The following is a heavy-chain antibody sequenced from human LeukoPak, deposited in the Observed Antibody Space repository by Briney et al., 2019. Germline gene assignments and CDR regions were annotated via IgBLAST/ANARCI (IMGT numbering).Heavy chain of an antibody. D-gene: IGHD4/OR15-4a*01. Sequence: GGSLRLSCVASGFTFSTYTFNWARQAPGKGLEWLSYISSGGLTIFYADSGKGRFTISRDNTKNSIFLDMTNLRAEDTAVYYCARDFDYGDYIDFWGQGTLVAVSS. CDR3: ARDFDYGDYIDF. CDR2: ISSGGLTI. CDR1: GFTFSTYT. V-gene: IGHV3-48*04. J-gene: IGHJ4*02.